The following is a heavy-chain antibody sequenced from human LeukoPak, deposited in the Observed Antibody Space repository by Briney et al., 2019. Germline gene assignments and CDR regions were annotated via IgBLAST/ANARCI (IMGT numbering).Heavy chain of an antibody. CDR1: GGSISSSSYY. CDR3: ARGPYYDILTGYYSSTSPNFDS. V-gene: IGHV4-39*07. D-gene: IGHD3-9*01. CDR2: IYYSGST. Sequence: SETLSLTCTVSGGSISSSSYYWGWIRQPPGKGLEWIGSIYYSGSTYYNPSLKSRVTISVDTSKNQFSLKLSSVTAADTAVYYCARGPYYDILTGYYSSTSPNFDSWGQGTLVTVSS. J-gene: IGHJ4*02.